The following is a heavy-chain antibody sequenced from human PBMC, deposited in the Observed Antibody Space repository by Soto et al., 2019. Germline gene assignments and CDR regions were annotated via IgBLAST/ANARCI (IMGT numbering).Heavy chain of an antibody. CDR3: ARNPPDYYDSSGDDAFHI. D-gene: IGHD3-22*01. CDR2: ITSRSSYI. CDR1: GFSLRSYS. Sequence: ELPLVESGGGLVKPGGSLRLSCVASGFSLRSYSMNWVRQAPGKGLEWVSCITSRSSYIYYEDSVKGRFTVSRDDAKNAVYLQMNSLRVEDTAVYYCARNPPDYYDSSGDDAFHIWGQGTMVTVSS. V-gene: IGHV3-21*01. J-gene: IGHJ3*02.